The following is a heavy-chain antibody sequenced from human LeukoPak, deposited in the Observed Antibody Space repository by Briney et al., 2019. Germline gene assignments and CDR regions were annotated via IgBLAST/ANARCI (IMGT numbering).Heavy chain of an antibody. J-gene: IGHJ4*02. CDR3: ARHLYQDDSGGANGY. CDR2: IYPGDSDT. D-gene: IGHD1-26*01. Sequence: GESLKISCKGSGYSFTSYWIGWVRQMPGKGLEWMGIIYPGDSDTRYSPSFQGQVTISAGKSISTAYLQWSSLRASDTAIYYCARHLYQDDSGGANGYWGQGTLVTVSS. CDR1: GYSFTSYW. V-gene: IGHV5-51*01.